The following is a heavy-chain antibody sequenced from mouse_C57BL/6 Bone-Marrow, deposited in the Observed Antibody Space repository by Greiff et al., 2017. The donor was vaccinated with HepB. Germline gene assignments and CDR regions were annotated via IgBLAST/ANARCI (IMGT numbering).Heavy chain of an antibody. D-gene: IGHD1-1*01. CDR2: IDPSDSYT. Sequence: VQLQQPGAELVKPGASVKLSCKASGYTFTSYWMQWVKQRPGQGLEWIGEIDPSDSYTNYNQKFKGKATLTVDTSSSTAYMQLSSLTSEDSAVYYCARPYYYGSLYYFDYWGQGTTLTVSS. V-gene: IGHV1-50*01. J-gene: IGHJ2*01. CDR3: ARPYYYGSLYYFDY. CDR1: GYTFTSYW.